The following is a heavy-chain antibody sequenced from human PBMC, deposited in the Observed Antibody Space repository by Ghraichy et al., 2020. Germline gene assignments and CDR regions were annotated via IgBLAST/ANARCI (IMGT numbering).Heavy chain of an antibody. J-gene: IGHJ3*02. CDR1: GLSVNDHY. D-gene: IGHD6-19*01. Sequence: GGSLRLSCAVSGLSVNDHYMNWVRQAPGEGLEWVAILYYGAGSTAYAASVKGRFTISRDNSKNTLFLQMNGLRVEDTAVYYCARGQQWLGRPSALDIWDQGTLVSVSS. V-gene: IGHV3-53*01. CDR2: LYYGAGST. CDR3: ARGQQWLGRPSALDI.